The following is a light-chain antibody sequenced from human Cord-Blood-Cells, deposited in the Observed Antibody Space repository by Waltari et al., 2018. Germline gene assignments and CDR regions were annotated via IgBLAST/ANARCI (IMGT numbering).Light chain of an antibody. J-gene: IGLJ1*01. V-gene: IGLV2-23*01. CDR2: EGS. Sequence: QSALTQPASVSGSPGQSITITCPGTRRYVGSYYLVSLYQQHPGKAPTPMIYEGSKRPSGVSNRFSGSKSGNTDSLTISGLQAEDEADYYCCSYAGSSTLYVFGTGTKVTVL. CDR1: RRYVGSYYL. CDR3: CSYAGSSTLYV.